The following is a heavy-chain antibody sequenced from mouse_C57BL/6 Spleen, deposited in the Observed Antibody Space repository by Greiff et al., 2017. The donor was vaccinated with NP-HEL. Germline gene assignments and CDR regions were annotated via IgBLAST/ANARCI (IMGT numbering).Heavy chain of an antibody. Sequence: VQLQQSGPELVKPGASVKISCKASGYAFSSSWMNWVKQRPGKGLEWIGRIYPGDGDTNYNGKFKGKATLTADKSSNTAYMQLSRLTTEDSAIYYCASYSNYAWFAYWGQGTLVTVSA. V-gene: IGHV1-82*01. CDR3: ASYSNYAWFAY. J-gene: IGHJ3*01. CDR2: IYPGDGDT. CDR1: GYAFSSSW. D-gene: IGHD2-5*01.